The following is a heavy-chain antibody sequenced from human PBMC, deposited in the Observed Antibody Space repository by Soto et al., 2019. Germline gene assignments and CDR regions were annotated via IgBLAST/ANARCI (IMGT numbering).Heavy chain of an antibody. CDR1: GGSFSGYY. J-gene: IGHJ6*02. CDR3: ATSSGDWYYYGMDV. D-gene: IGHD2-21*02. CDR2: INHSGST. Sequence: SATLSLTCAVYGGSFSGYYWSWIRQPPGKGLEWIGEINHSGSTNYNPSLKSRVTISVDTSKNQFSLKLSSVTAADTAVYYCATSSGDWYYYGMDVWGQGTTVTVS. V-gene: IGHV4-34*01.